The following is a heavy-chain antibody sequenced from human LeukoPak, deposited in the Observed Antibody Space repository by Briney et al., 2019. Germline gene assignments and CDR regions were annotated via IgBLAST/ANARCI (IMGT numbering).Heavy chain of an antibody. Sequence: PSETLSLTCAVYGGSFSGYYWSWIRQPPGKGLEWIGEINHSGSTNYNPSLKSRVTISVDTSKNQFSLKLSSVTAADTAVYYCARARITMITRRVFDYWGQGTLVTVSS. CDR2: INHSGST. CDR1: GGSFSGYY. J-gene: IGHJ4*02. CDR3: ARARITMITRRVFDY. D-gene: IGHD3-22*01. V-gene: IGHV4-34*01.